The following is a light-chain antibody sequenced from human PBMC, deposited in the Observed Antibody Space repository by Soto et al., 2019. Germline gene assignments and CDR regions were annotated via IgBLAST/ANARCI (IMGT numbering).Light chain of an antibody. CDR3: QQFNSYPIT. V-gene: IGKV1-13*02. Sequence: AIQVTQSPSSLSSSVGDRVTITCRASQDIRGALAWYQQKPGKASKLLIFDVSTFESGVPSRFSGSGFGTEFTLAISSLQPEDFGTYYCQQFNSYPITFGHGTRLEIK. CDR2: DVS. J-gene: IGKJ5*01. CDR1: QDIRGA.